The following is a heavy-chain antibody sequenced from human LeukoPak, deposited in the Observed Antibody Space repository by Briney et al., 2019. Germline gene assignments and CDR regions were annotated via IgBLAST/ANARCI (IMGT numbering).Heavy chain of an antibody. CDR2: IRSKANNYAT. CDR1: GFTFSGSG. J-gene: IGHJ4*02. Sequence: GGSLRLSCAASGFTFSGSGMHWVRQASGKGLEWVGRIRSKANNYATAYAASVKGRFTISRDDSKNTAYLQMNSLKTEDTAVYYCTMLGDYWGQGTLVTVSS. CDR3: TMLGDY. D-gene: IGHD3-16*01. V-gene: IGHV3-73*01.